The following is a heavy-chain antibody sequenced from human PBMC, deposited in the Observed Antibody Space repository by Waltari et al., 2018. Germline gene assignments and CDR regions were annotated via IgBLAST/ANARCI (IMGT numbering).Heavy chain of an antibody. CDR1: GYTFTSYY. CDR3: ATTVVTPGYYYYGMDV. J-gene: IGHJ6*02. V-gene: IGHV1-46*01. CDR2: SNHRGGNT. Sequence: QVQLVQSGAEVKKPGASVKVSCKASGYTFTSYYMHWVRQAPGQGLEWMGLSNHRGGNTSCAQKFQGRVTMTRDTSTSTVYIELSSLRAEDTAVYYCATTVVTPGYYYYGMDVWGQGTTVTVSS. D-gene: IGHD4-17*01.